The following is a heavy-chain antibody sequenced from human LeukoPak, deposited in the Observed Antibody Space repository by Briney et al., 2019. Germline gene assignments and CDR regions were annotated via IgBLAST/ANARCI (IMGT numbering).Heavy chain of an antibody. CDR3: ARGTTYGGGDY. CDR1: EFTFSSYG. CDR2: ISGSGGST. Sequence: GGFLRLSCAASEFTFSSYGMSWVRQAPGKGLEWVSSISGSGGSTQYADSVQGRFAISTDNSKNTLYLQMNSLRAEDTAVYYCARGTTYGGGDYWGQGTMVTVSS. V-gene: IGHV3-23*01. D-gene: IGHD4-23*01. J-gene: IGHJ4*02.